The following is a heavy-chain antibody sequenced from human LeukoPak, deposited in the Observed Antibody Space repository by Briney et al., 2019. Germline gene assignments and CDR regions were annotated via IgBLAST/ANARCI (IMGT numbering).Heavy chain of an antibody. CDR1: GFTVSSNY. CDR2: IYSAGST. J-gene: IGHJ4*02. V-gene: IGHV3-53*01. CDR3: ARTAVGTETDYFDY. D-gene: IGHD4-23*01. Sequence: GGSLRLSCAASGFTVSSNYMSWVRQAPGKELEWVSIIYSAGSTYYADSVQGRFTISSDNSKNTLYLQINSLRAEDTALYYCARTAVGTETDYFDYWGQGTLVTVSS.